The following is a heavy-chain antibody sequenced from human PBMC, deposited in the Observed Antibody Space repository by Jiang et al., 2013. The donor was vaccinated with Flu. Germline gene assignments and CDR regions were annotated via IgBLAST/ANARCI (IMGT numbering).Heavy chain of an antibody. CDR3: AKLGDYFDSSGYFHY. V-gene: IGHV3-23*01. D-gene: IGHD3-22*01. CDR1: GFTFSSYA. CDR2: VSGGGDST. J-gene: IGHJ4*02. Sequence: QLLESGGALVQPGGSLRLSCAASGFTFSSYAMSWFRQAPGKGLEWVSAVSGGGDSTYYAHSVKGRFTISRDNPKNTLFLQMNSLRAEDMAIYYCAKLGDYFDSSGYFHYWGQGTLVTVSS.